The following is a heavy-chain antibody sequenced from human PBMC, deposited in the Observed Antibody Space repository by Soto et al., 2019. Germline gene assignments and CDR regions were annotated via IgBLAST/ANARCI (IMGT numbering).Heavy chain of an antibody. Sequence: GGSLRLSCAASGFTFSSYGMHWVRQAPGKGLEWVAVISYDGSNKYYADSVKGRFTISRDNSKNTLYLQMNSLRAEDTAVYYCAKDNQWLASFDSWGQGTLVTVSS. D-gene: IGHD6-19*01. V-gene: IGHV3-30*18. CDR2: ISYDGSNK. J-gene: IGHJ4*02. CDR1: GFTFSSYG. CDR3: AKDNQWLASFDS.